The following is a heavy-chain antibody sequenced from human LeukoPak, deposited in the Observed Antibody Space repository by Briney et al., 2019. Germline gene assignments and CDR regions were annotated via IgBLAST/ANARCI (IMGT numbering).Heavy chain of an antibody. D-gene: IGHD3-10*01. J-gene: IGHJ6*02. Sequence: GGSLRLSCAASGFTFSSYWMSWVRQAPGEGLEWVANIKQDGSEKYYVGSVKGRFTISRDSAKNSLYLQMNSLRAEDTAVYYCARDRAGKNYYYYGMDVWGQGTTVTVSS. CDR1: GFTFSSYW. V-gene: IGHV3-7*01. CDR2: IKQDGSEK. CDR3: ARDRAGKNYYYYGMDV.